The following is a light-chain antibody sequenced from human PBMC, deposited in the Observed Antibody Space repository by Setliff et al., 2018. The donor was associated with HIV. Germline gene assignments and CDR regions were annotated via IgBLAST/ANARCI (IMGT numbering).Light chain of an antibody. Sequence: QSALTQPASVSGSPGQSITISCTGSSSDIGTYNFVSWYQQYPNKAPTVVIYEVSVRPSGISNRFSGSKSGNTASLTISRLQPEDDADYYCTSYTTSSAPLVFGSGTKVTVL. CDR1: SSDIGTYNF. CDR2: EVS. J-gene: IGLJ1*01. V-gene: IGLV2-14*01. CDR3: TSYTTSSAPLV.